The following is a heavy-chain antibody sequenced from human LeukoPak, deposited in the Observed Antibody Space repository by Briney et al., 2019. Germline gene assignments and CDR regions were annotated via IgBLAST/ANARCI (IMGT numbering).Heavy chain of an antibody. CDR3: ARPRRYCSGGSCYIRAFDI. CDR2: LYGSGGT. V-gene: IGHV4-39*01. D-gene: IGHD2-15*01. J-gene: IGHJ3*02. Sequence: SETLSLTCTVSGGSISSSSYYWDWIRQPPGKGLEWIGNLYGSGGTYYNPSLRSRVTISLDTSKNQFSLKLSSVTAADTAVYYCARPRRYCSGGSCYIRAFDIWGQGTMVTVSS. CDR1: GGSISSSSYY.